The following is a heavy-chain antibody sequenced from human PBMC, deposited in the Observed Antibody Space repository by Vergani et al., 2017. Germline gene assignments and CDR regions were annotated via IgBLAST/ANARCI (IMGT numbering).Heavy chain of an antibody. CDR2: INHSGST. Sequence: QVQLQQWGAGLLKPSETLSLTCAVYGGSFSGYYWSWIRQPPGKGLEWIGEINHSGSTNYNPFLKSRVTISVDTSKNQFSLKLSSVTAADTAVYYCARGSSERIVVVPAAIRLNWFDPWGQGTLVTVSS. J-gene: IGHJ5*02. V-gene: IGHV4-34*01. CDR3: ARGSSERIVVVPAAIRLNWFDP. D-gene: IGHD2-2*02. CDR1: GGSFSGYY.